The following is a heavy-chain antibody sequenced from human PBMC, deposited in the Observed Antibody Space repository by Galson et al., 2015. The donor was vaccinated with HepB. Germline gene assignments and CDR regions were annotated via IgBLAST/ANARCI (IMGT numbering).Heavy chain of an antibody. D-gene: IGHD7-27*01. CDR2: ISNSSNYI. CDR3: ARDPPLGTPFDY. J-gene: IGHJ4*02. V-gene: IGHV3-21*01. CDR1: GFTFSNYN. Sequence: SLRLSCAASGFTFSNYNMNWVRQAPGQGLEWVSSISNSSNYICYADSVKGRFTISRDNAKNSLYLQMNSLRAEDTAVYYCARDPPLGTPFDYWGQGTLVTVSS.